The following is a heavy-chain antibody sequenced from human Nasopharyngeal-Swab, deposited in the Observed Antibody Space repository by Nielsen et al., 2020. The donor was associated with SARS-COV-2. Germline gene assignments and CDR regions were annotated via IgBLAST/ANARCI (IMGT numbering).Heavy chain of an antibody. D-gene: IGHD3-10*01. CDR2: ISARGTST. CDR3: AREGQGTPIDF. CDR1: GFTFSNYA. J-gene: IGHJ4*02. V-gene: IGHV3-23*01. Sequence: GKSLKISCVASGFTFSNYAMSWARQAPGKGLEWVSTISARGTSTFYVDSVKGRFTISRDNSKNTLHVQMSSLRAKDTAVYYCAREGQGTPIDFWGQGTLVTVSS.